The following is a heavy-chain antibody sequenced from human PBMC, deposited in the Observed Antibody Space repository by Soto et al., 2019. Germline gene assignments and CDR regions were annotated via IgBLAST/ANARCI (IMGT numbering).Heavy chain of an antibody. J-gene: IGHJ3*02. CDR3: ASDYGDRDGAFDI. D-gene: IGHD4-17*01. V-gene: IGHV4-30-4*01. CDR1: GGSISSGDYY. Sequence: QVQLQESGPGLVKPSQTLSLTCTVSGGSISSGDYYWSWIRQPPGKGLEWIGYIYYSGSTYYNPSLKRRVTISVDTSKNQFSLKLSSVTAADTAVYYWASDYGDRDGAFDIWGQGTMVTVSS. CDR2: IYYSGST.